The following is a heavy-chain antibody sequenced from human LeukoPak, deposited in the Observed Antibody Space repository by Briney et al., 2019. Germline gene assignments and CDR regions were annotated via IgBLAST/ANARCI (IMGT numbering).Heavy chain of an antibody. CDR2: IWYDGSDK. D-gene: IGHD3-3*01. CDR3: ASGPGVYYDFWSGYPYYYYMDV. CDR1: GFTFSSYG. V-gene: IGHV3-33*01. J-gene: IGHJ6*03. Sequence: GGSLRLSCAASGFTFSSYGMHWVRQAPGKGLEWVAVIWYDGSDKYYADSVKGRFTISRDNSKNTLYLQMNSLRAEDTAVYYCASGPGVYYDFWSGYPYYYYMDVWGKGTTVTVSS.